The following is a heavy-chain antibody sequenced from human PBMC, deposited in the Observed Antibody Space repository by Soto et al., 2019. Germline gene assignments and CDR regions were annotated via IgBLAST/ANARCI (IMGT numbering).Heavy chain of an antibody. D-gene: IGHD6-13*01. CDR1: GFTFSSYA. V-gene: IGHV3-23*01. CDR2: ISGSGGST. CDR3: AFHAYSSSWYNDYFDY. Sequence: GGSLRLSCAASGFTFSSYAMSWVRQAPGKGLEWVSAISGSGGSTYYADSVKGRFTISRDNSKNTLYLQMNSLRAEDTAVYYCAFHAYSSSWYNDYFDYWGQGTLVTVSS. J-gene: IGHJ4*02.